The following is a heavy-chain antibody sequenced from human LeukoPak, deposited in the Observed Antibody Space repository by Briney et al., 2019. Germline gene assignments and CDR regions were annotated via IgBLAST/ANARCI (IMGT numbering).Heavy chain of an antibody. Sequence: SETLSLTCAVHGGSFSGYYWSWIRQPPGKGLEWIGEINHSGSTNYNPSLKSRVTISVDTSKNQFSLKLSSVTAADTAVYYCARGPGCSSTSCYLVTPFQHWGQGTLVTVSS. V-gene: IGHV4-34*01. CDR3: ARGPGCSSTSCYLVTPFQH. CDR2: INHSGST. CDR1: GGSFSGYY. J-gene: IGHJ1*01. D-gene: IGHD2-2*01.